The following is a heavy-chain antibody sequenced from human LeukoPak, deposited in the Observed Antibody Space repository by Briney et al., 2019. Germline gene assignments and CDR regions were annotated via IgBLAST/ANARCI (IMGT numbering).Heavy chain of an antibody. D-gene: IGHD6-13*01. CDR1: GFTFSSYS. CDR2: ISSSSSYI. Sequence: PGGSLRLSCAASGFTFSSYSMNWVRQAPGKGLEWVSSISSSSSYIYYADSVKGRFTISRDNAKNSLYLQMNSLRAEDTAVYYCAREYSNYYGMDVWGQGTTVTVSS. CDR3: AREYSNYYGMDV. J-gene: IGHJ6*02. V-gene: IGHV3-21*01.